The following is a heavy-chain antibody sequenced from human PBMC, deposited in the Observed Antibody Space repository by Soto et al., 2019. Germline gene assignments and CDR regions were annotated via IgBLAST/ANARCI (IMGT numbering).Heavy chain of an antibody. Sequence: RGESLKISCKGSGYTFTTSWIGWVRQMSGKGLEWMGIIYPGDSDTRYSPSFQGQVTISADKSISTAYLQWSSLKASDTAIYYCARVGVSEYGIDVSGKGTAVTVCS. J-gene: IGHJ6*04. CDR2: IYPGDSDT. V-gene: IGHV5-51*01. CDR1: GYTFTTSW. CDR3: ARVGVSEYGIDV.